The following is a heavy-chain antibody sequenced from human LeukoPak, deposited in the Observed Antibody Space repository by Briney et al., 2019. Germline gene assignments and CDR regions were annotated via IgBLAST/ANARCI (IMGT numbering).Heavy chain of an antibody. J-gene: IGHJ5*02. CDR3: ARGEGVAARQSWFDP. Sequence: ASVKVSCKASGYTFTSYDINWVRQATGQGLEWMGWMNPNSGNTGYAQKFQGRVTITRNTSINTAYMELSSLRSDDTAVYYCARGEGVAARQSWFDPWGQGTLVTVSS. D-gene: IGHD6-6*01. CDR2: MNPNSGNT. CDR1: GYTFTSYD. V-gene: IGHV1-8*01.